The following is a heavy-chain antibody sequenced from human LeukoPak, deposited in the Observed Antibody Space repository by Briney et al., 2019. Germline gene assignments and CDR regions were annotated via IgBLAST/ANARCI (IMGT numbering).Heavy chain of an antibody. J-gene: IGHJ4*02. Sequence: PGGSLRLSCAASGFTFSSYWMSWVRQAPGKGLEWAANIKQDGSEKYYVDSAKGRFTISRDNSKNTLYLQMNSLRAEDTAVYYCARDHQIFQGDTAMVTYWGQGTLVTVSS. V-gene: IGHV3-7*01. CDR2: IKQDGSEK. CDR3: ARDHQIFQGDTAMVTY. CDR1: GFTFSSYW. D-gene: IGHD5-18*01.